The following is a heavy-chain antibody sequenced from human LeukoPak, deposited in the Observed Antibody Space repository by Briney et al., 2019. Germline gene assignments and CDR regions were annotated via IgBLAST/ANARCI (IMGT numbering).Heavy chain of an antibody. CDR1: DGSFSGYY. J-gene: IGHJ6*02. V-gene: IGHV4-34*01. D-gene: IGHD3-22*01. CDR3: ARGSDYYDSSPPYYYYGMDV. Sequence: SETLSLTCAVYDGSFSGYYWSWIRQPPGKGLEWIGEINHSGSTNYNPSLKSRVTISVDTSKNQFSLKLSSVTAADTPVYYCARGSDYYDSSPPYYYYGMDVWGQGTTVTVSS. CDR2: INHSGST.